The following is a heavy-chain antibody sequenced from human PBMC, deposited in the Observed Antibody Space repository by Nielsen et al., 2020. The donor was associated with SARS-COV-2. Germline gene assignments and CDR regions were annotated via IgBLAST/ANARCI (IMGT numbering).Heavy chain of an antibody. CDR1: GGSISSGDYY. CDR3: ARDSWSDAFDF. J-gene: IGHJ3*01. CDR2: IYYSGST. Sequence: SETLSLTCTVSGGSISSGDYYWSWIRQPPGKGLEWIGYIYYSGSTNYNPSLKSRVTISVDTSKNQFSLKLSSVTAADTAVYYCARDSWSDAFDFWGQGTLVTVSS. D-gene: IGHD3-3*01. V-gene: IGHV4-61*08.